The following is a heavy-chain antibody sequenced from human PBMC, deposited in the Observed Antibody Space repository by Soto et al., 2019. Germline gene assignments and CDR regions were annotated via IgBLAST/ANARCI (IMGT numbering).Heavy chain of an antibody. Sequence: GASVKVSCKASGYTFTGYYMHWVRQAPGQGLEWMGWINPNSGGTNYAQKFQGWVTMTRDTSISTAYMELSRLRSDDTAVYYCAISPPPLLHLRFLEWSSQKYYYYGMDVWGQGTTVTVSS. CDR3: AISPPPLLHLRFLEWSSQKYYYYGMDV. J-gene: IGHJ6*02. D-gene: IGHD3-3*01. V-gene: IGHV1-2*04. CDR2: INPNSGGT. CDR1: GYTFTGYY.